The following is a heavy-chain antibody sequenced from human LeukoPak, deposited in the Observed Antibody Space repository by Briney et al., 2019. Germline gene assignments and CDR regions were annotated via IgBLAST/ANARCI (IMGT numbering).Heavy chain of an antibody. D-gene: IGHD3-3*01. V-gene: IGHV4-34*01. J-gene: IGHJ4*02. CDR3: ARASYDFWSGRDLFDY. CDR2: INHSGST. CDR1: GVSFSGYY. Sequence: PSETLSLTCAVCGVSFSGYYWSWIRQPPGKGLEWIGEINHSGSTNYNPSLKSRVTISVDTSKNQFSLKLSSVTAADTAVYYCARASYDFWSGRDLFDYWGQGTLVTVSS.